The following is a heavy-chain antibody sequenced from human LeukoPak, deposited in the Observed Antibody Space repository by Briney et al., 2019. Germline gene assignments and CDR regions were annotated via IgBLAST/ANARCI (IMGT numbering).Heavy chain of an antibody. CDR3: ARDLMGIAYRGAFYY. CDR2: ISSSSRYI. J-gene: IGHJ4*02. D-gene: IGHD6-13*01. V-gene: IGHV3-21*04. Sequence: GGSLRLSCAASGFIFDDYGMSWVRQAPGKGLAWVSSISSSSRYIYYADSMEGRFTISRDNAKNSLYLQMNSLRAEDTAVYYCARDLMGIAYRGAFYYWGQGTLVTVSS. CDR1: GFIFDDYG.